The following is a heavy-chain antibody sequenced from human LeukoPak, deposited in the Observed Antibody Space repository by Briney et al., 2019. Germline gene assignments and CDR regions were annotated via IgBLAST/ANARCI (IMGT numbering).Heavy chain of an antibody. CDR1: GDSISSSY. V-gene: IGHV4-59*01. Sequence: PSETLSLTCTVSGDSISSSYWSWIRQPPGKRLEWVGYVHYTGKTNYNPSLNNRATISVDMSKNQFSLTLTSVTLADTAVYYCARGYYDRSGSSNPFDSWGQGTLVTVSS. D-gene: IGHD3-22*01. J-gene: IGHJ4*02. CDR3: ARGYYDRSGSSNPFDS. CDR2: VHYTGKT.